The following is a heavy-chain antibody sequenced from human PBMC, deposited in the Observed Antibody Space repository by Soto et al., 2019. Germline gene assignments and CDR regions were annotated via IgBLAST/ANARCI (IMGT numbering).Heavy chain of an antibody. CDR1: GFTFSSYG. Sequence: QVQLVESGGGVVQPGRSLRLSCAASGFTFSSYGMYWVRQAPGKRLKWVAVIWYDGSNKYYADSVKGRFTISRDNSKNTLYLQMNSLRAEDTAGYYCAREMVDDYSNYWPMDVWGQGTTVTVSS. CDR3: AREMVDDYSNYWPMDV. D-gene: IGHD4-4*01. V-gene: IGHV3-33*01. J-gene: IGHJ6*02. CDR2: IWYDGSNK.